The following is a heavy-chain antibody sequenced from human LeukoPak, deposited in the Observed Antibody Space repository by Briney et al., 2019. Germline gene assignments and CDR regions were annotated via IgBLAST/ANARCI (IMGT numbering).Heavy chain of an antibody. V-gene: IGHV4-59*01. CDR1: GGSISDYY. Sequence: SETLSLTCTVSGGSISDYYWSWIRQPPGKGLEYIGYIYYSGSTNYNPSLKSRVTISVDTSKNQFSLKLSSVTAADTAVYYCARDSGYYFDYWGQGTVVTVSS. J-gene: IGHJ4*02. CDR2: IYYSGST. CDR3: ARDSGYYFDY.